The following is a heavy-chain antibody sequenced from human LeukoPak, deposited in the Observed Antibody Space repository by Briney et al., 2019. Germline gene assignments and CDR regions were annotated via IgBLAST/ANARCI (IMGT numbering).Heavy chain of an antibody. CDR3: AKEPYDSSGYYLHNWFDP. CDR2: IRYDGSNK. J-gene: IGHJ5*02. CDR1: GFTFSSYG. V-gene: IGHV3-30*02. Sequence: GGSLRLSCAASGFTFSSYGMHWVRQAPGKGLEWVAFIRYDGSNKYYADSVKGRFTISRDNSKNTLYLQMNSLGAEDTAVYYCAKEPYDSSGYYLHNWFDPWGQGTLVTVSS. D-gene: IGHD3-22*01.